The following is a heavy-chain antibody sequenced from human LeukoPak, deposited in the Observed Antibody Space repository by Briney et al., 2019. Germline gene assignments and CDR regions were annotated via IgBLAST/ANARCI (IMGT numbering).Heavy chain of an antibody. Sequence: PSETLSLTCTVSGGSISGSDYYWGWVRQPPGKGLEWIGSFYHSGSTYYNSSLKSRLTMSVDTSRNQFSLQLTAVTAADTAVYYCARLGAVLTSVNWSDPWGQGTLVTVSS. CDR3: ARLGAVLTSVNWSDP. CDR2: FYHSGST. J-gene: IGHJ5*02. CDR1: GGSISGSDYY. V-gene: IGHV4-39*07. D-gene: IGHD3-3*02.